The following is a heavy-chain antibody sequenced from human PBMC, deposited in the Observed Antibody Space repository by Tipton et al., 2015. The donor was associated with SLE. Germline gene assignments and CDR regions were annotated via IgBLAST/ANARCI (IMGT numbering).Heavy chain of an antibody. Sequence: TLSLTCTVSGGSISSYYWSWIRQPPGKGLEWIGYIYYSGSTNYNPSLKSRVTISVDTSKNQFSLKLSSATAADTAVYYCASVPGYYDSSGTDAFDIWGQGTMVTVSS. CDR1: GGSISSYY. V-gene: IGHV4-59*01. CDR3: ASVPGYYDSSGTDAFDI. J-gene: IGHJ3*02. D-gene: IGHD3-22*01. CDR2: IYYSGST.